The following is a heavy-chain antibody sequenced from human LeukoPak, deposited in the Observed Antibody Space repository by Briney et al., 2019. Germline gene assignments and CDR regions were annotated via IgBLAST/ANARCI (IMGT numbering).Heavy chain of an antibody. CDR3: ARGGGIAAALNWFDP. J-gene: IGHJ5*02. CDR2: INSDGSST. V-gene: IGHV3-74*01. CDR1: GFTFSSYW. D-gene: IGHD6-13*01. Sequence: PAGSLILSCAASGFTFSSYWMHWVRQAPGKGLVWVSRINSDGSSTRYADSVKGRFTISRDNAKNTLYLQMNSLRAEDTAVYYCARGGGIAAALNWFDPWGQGTLVTVSS.